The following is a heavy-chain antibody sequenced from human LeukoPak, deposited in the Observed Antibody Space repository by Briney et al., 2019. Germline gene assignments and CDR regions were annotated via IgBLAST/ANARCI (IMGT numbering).Heavy chain of an antibody. J-gene: IGHJ5*02. V-gene: IGHV4-39*07. CDR1: GGSISSSSYY. D-gene: IGHD2-15*01. CDR2: IYYSGST. CDR3: ARGLYCSGGSCYPNWFDP. Sequence: PSETLSLTCTVSGGSISSSSYYWGWIRQPPGKGLEWIGSIYYSGSTYYNPSLKSRVTISVDTSKNQFSLKLSSVTAADTAVYYCARGLYCSGGSCYPNWFDPRGQGTLVTVSS.